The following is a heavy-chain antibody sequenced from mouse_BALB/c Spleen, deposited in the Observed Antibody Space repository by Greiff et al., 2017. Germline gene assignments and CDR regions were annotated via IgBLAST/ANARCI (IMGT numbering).Heavy chain of an antibody. CDR3: ARSYYDYDGFAY. D-gene: IGHD2-4*01. J-gene: IGHJ3*01. CDR1: GYTFTSYV. CDR2: INPYNDGT. Sequence: VHVKQSGPELVKPGASVKMSCKASGYTFTSYVMHWVKQKPGQGLEWIGYINPYNDGTKYNEKFKGKATLTSDKSSSTAYMELSSLTSEDSAVYYCARSYYDYDGFAYWGQGTVVTVSA. V-gene: IGHV1-14*01.